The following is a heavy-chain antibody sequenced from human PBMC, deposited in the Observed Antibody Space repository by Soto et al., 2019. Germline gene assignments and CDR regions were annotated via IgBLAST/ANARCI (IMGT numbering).Heavy chain of an antibody. V-gene: IGHV4-59*08. D-gene: IGHD1-26*01. Sequence: QVQLQESGPGLVKPSETLSLTCTVSGGSISSYYWSWIRQPPGKGLEWIGYIYYSGSTNYNPPLKSRVTTSVDTYTNQFSLKLSSVTAADTAVYYCASLSSEWELWYWGQGTLVTVSS. CDR2: IYYSGST. CDR1: GGSISSYY. J-gene: IGHJ4*02. CDR3: ASLSSEWELWY.